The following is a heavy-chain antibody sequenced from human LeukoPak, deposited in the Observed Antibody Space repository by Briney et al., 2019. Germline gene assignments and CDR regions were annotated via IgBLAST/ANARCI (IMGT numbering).Heavy chain of an antibody. CDR1: GYTFVNYG. CDR2: INTYTGNT. CDR3: ARDFLFGGKSHDPKGIDS. J-gene: IGHJ4*02. Sequence: GASVKVSCKASGYTFVNYGFSRVRQAPGQGLEWMGWINTYTGNTNYSQNFQGRVTMTTDASTNTAYMELRSLRSDDTAVYYCARDFLFGGKSHDPKGIDSWGQGTLVTVSS. D-gene: IGHD4-23*01. V-gene: IGHV1-18*01.